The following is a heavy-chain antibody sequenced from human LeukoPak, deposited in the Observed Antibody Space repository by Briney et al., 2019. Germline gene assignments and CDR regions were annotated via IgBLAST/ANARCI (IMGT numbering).Heavy chain of an antibody. J-gene: IGHJ5*02. CDR2: ISTSSSYI. CDR1: GFTFSSYS. CDR3: ARDPTIETSGTRWVNWFDP. V-gene: IGHV3-21*01. Sequence: PGGSLRLSCAASGFTFSSYSMNWVRQAPGKGLEWVSSISTSSSYIHYADSVKGRFTISRDNAKNSLYLQMNSLRAEDTAVYYCARDPTIETSGTRWVNWFDPWGQGTLVTVSS. D-gene: IGHD6-13*01.